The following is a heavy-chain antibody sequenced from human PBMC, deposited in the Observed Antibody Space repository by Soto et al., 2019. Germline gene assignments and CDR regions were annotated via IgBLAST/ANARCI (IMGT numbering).Heavy chain of an antibody. J-gene: IGHJ4*02. V-gene: IGHV1-69*06. Sequence: GASVKVSCKASGGTFNTFAISWVRQAPGQGLEWIGGIIPIFGPANYAQKFQGRVTITADKSTNTAYLEVNSLTSEDTAVYYCARAAKRYFDYWGQGTLVTSPQ. CDR2: IIPIFGPA. CDR3: ARAAKRYFDY. CDR1: GGTFNTFA.